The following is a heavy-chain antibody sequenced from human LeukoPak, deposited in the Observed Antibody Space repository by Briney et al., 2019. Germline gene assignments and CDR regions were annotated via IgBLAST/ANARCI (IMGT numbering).Heavy chain of an antibody. J-gene: IGHJ5*02. V-gene: IGHV4-30-4*01. D-gene: IGHD2-2*02. CDR1: GGSISSGDYY. Sequence: SETLSLTCTVSGGSISSGDYYWSWIRQPPGTGLEWIGYIYYSGSTYYNPSLKSRVTISVDTSKNQFSLKLSSVTAADTAVYYCARGRGGYCSSTSCYTANWFDPWGQGTLVTVSS. CDR2: IYYSGST. CDR3: ARGRGGYCSSTSCYTANWFDP.